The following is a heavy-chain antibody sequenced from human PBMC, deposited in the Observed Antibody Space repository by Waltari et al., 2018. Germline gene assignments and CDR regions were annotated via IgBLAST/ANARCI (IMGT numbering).Heavy chain of an antibody. J-gene: IGHJ4*02. CDR2: ISYDGDSK. CDR1: EFSFARYA. D-gene: IGHD5-18*01. V-gene: IGHV3-30-3*01. CDR3: ARVVSYGGIDY. Sequence: VQLVESGGGVVQPGKPLRLSCVASEFSFARYAMQWVRQAPGKGLEWVAVISYDGDSKYYAESVEGRFTISRDQSTNTLYLELDSLRVEDTALYYCARVVSYGGIDYWGLGTLVIVSS.